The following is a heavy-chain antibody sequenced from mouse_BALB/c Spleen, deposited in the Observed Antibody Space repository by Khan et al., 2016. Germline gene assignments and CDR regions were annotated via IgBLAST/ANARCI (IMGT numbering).Heavy chain of an antibody. CDR1: GFLLISYG. Sequence: VQLKESGPGQVAPSQSLSITCTVSGFLLISYGVSWVRQPPGKGLEWLGVIWGDGSTNYHSALISRLSISKDTSKSQVFLKVSSLQADDTATYYCAKPEYYGSLSWFAFWGQGTLVTVSA. CDR3: AKPEYYGSLSWFAF. D-gene: IGHD1-1*01. CDR2: IWGDGST. V-gene: IGHV2-3*01. J-gene: IGHJ3*01.